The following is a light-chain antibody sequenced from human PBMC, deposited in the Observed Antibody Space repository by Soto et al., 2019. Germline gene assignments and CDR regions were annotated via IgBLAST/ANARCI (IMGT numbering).Light chain of an antibody. V-gene: IGKV3-11*01. CDR2: DAS. CDR1: QSVSSY. J-gene: IGKJ3*01. Sequence: VLTQSPATLSLSPGERATLSCRASQSVSSYLAWYQQKPGQAPRLLIYDASNRATGIPARFSGSGSGTDFTLTISRLEPEDFAVYYCQQFGSSLFTFGPGTKVDIK. CDR3: QQFGSSLFT.